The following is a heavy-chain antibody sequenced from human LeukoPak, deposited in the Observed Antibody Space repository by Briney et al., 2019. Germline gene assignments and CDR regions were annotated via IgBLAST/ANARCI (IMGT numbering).Heavy chain of an antibody. Sequence: GASVKVSCKASGYTFTGYYMHWVRQAPGQGLEWMGWINHNSGGTNYAQKFQGRVTMTRDTSISTAYMELSRLRSDDTAVYYCARVKSSGYFEFDYWGQGTLVTVSS. CDR1: GYTFTGYY. CDR3: ARVKSSGYFEFDY. V-gene: IGHV1-2*02. J-gene: IGHJ4*02. D-gene: IGHD3-22*01. CDR2: INHNSGGT.